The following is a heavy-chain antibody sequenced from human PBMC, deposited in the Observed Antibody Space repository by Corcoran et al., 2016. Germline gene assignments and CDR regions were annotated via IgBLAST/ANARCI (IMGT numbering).Heavy chain of an antibody. CDR2: GHYTGST. V-gene: IGHV4-59*01. CDR1: GDSITSEY. CDR3: ARGGGAFGP. J-gene: IGHJ5*02. D-gene: IGHD3-16*01. Sequence: QVQLQESGPGLVKPPETLSLTCTVSGDSITSEYWSWIRQPPGKGLEWIGYGHYTGSTNYNPSLKSRVTISVDTSRNQFSLTVTSVTAADTALYYCARGGGAFGPWGQGTLVTVSS.